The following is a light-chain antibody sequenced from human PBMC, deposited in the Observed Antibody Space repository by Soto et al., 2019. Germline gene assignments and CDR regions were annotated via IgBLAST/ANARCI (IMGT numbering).Light chain of an antibody. CDR2: DVS. V-gene: IGLV2-14*01. J-gene: IGLJ2*01. CDR3: SPYTSSSPSVV. CDR1: SSDVGGYNY. Sequence: QSALTQPASVSGSPGQSITISCTGTSSDVGGYNYVSWYQQYPGKAPKLMIYDVSKRPSGVSNRFSGSKSGNTASLTISGLQAEDEADYYCSPYTSSSPSVVFGGGTKLTVL.